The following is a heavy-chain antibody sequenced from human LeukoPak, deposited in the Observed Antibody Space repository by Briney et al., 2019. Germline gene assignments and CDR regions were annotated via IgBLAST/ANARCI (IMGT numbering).Heavy chain of an antibody. CDR2: IRHDGSNE. Sequence: GGSLRLSCAASGFTFSSYGMHWVRQAPGKGLEWVAFIRHDGSNEYYAASVKGRFTISRGNSKNTLYLQMNSLRAEDTAVYYCAKLVGVLGDYGPTSDQNYYYYYYMDVWGKGTTVTISS. CDR3: AKLVGVLGDYGPTSDQNYYYYYYMDV. CDR1: GFTFSSYG. V-gene: IGHV3-30*02. J-gene: IGHJ6*03. D-gene: IGHD4-17*01.